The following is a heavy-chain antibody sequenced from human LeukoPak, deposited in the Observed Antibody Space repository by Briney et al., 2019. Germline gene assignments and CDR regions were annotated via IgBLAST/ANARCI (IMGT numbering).Heavy chain of an antibody. V-gene: IGHV1-18*01. CDR3: ARAVVVAANTYFDY. D-gene: IGHD2-15*01. CDR1: GYTFTSYG. Sequence: GSSVKVSCKASGYTFTSYGISWVRQAPGQGLEWMGWISAYNGNTNYAQKLQGRVTMTTDTSTSTAYMELRSLRSDDTAVYYCARAVVVAANTYFDYWGQGTLVTVSS. J-gene: IGHJ4*02. CDR2: ISAYNGNT.